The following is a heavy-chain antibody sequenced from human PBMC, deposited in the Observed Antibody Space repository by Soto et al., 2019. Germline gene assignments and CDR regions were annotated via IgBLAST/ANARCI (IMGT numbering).Heavy chain of an antibody. CDR2: INPSGGST. CDR1: GYTFTSYY. J-gene: IGHJ4*02. D-gene: IGHD2-15*01. Sequence: ASGKVSCKASGYTFTSYYMHWVRQAPGQGLEWMGIINPSGGSTSYAQKFQGRVTMTRDTSTSTVYMELSSLRSEDTAVYYCAREGAYCSRGSCYPLYFDYWGQGTLVTVS. CDR3: AREGAYCSRGSCYPLYFDY. V-gene: IGHV1-46*03.